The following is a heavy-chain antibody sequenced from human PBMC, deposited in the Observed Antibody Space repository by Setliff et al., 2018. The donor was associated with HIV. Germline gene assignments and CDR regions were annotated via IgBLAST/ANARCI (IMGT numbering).Heavy chain of an antibody. D-gene: IGHD3-22*01. V-gene: IGHV1-69*11. CDR2: IIPLLDRT. Sequence: SVKVSCKASGDTFSNNAINWVRQAPGHGLEWMGKIIPLLDRTHYVQKFQGRVTFSADESTTTAYMELRSLKYEDAAVYYCARGGGSNGYFFDSWGQGTLVTVSS. CDR3: ARGGGSNGYFFDS. CDR1: GDTFSNNA. J-gene: IGHJ4*02.